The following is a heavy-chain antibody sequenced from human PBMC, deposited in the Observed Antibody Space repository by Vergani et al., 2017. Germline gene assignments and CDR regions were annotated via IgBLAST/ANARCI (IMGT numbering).Heavy chain of an antibody. J-gene: IGHJ6*02. D-gene: IGHD3-10*01. V-gene: IGHV1-46*01. CDR3: ARAALILSPGYGSGRDYYYGMDV. Sequence: QVQVVQSGAEVKKSGASVKVSCKTSGYTFSNYYMHWVRQAPGQGLEWMGIINPSGGHTNYAQKFQGRVTMTRDTSTSTVYMELSSLRSEDTAIYYCARAALILSPGYGSGRDYYYGMDVWGQGTTVTVSS. CDR2: INPSGGHT. CDR1: GYTFSNYY.